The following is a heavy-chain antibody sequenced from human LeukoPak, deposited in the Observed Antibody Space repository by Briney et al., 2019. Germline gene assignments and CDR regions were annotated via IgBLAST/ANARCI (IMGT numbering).Heavy chain of an antibody. Sequence: KPSETLSLTCTVSGGSISSSSYYWSWIRQPPGKGLEWIGEINHSGSTNYNPSLKSRVTISVDTSKNQFSLKLSSVTAADTAVYYCARGRYSSGWSRWFDPWGQGTLVTVSS. D-gene: IGHD6-19*01. CDR2: INHSGST. CDR3: ARGRYSSGWSRWFDP. V-gene: IGHV4-39*07. J-gene: IGHJ5*02. CDR1: GGSISSSSYY.